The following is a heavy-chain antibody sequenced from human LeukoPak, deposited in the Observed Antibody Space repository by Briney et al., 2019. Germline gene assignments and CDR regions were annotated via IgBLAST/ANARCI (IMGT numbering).Heavy chain of an antibody. CDR1: GFTFSNYN. CDR2: ISSSNNYI. Sequence: GGSLRLSCAASGFTFSNYNMNWVRQAPGKGLEWVSSISSSNNYIYYADSVKGRFTISRDNAKNSLYLQMNSLRAEDTAVYYCARRSPNYSFDYWGQGTPVTVSS. V-gene: IGHV3-21*01. J-gene: IGHJ4*02. CDR3: ARRSPNYSFDY.